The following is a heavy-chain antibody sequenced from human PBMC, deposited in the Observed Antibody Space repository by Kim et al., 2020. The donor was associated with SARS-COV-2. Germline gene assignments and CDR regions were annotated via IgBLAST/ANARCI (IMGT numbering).Heavy chain of an antibody. Sequence: SETLSLTCAVSGGSISSSNWWSWVRQPPGKGLEWIGEIYHSGSTNYNPSLKSRVTISVDKSKNQFSLKLSSVTAADTAVYYCARGYCSSTSCYWVWFDPWGQGTLVTVSS. D-gene: IGHD2-2*01. J-gene: IGHJ5*02. CDR2: IYHSGST. V-gene: IGHV4-4*02. CDR1: GGSISSSNW. CDR3: ARGYCSSTSCYWVWFDP.